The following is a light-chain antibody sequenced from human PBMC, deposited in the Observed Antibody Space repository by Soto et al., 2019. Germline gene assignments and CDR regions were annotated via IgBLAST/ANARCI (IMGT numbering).Light chain of an antibody. CDR3: QQSYSTPFT. J-gene: IGKJ3*01. CDR2: AAS. V-gene: IGKV1-39*01. Sequence: DIQMTQSPSSLSASVGDRVTITCRASQSISSYLNWYQQKPGKAPKLLIYAASSLQSGVPSWFSRSGSGTDFTLTISSLPPEEFATYYCQQSYSTPFTFGPGTKVDIK. CDR1: QSISSY.